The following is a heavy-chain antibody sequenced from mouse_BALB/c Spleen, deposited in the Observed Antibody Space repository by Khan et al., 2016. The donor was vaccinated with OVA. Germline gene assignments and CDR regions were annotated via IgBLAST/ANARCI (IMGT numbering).Heavy chain of an antibody. J-gene: IGHJ4*01. CDR2: ISSTGGT. V-gene: IGHV3-2*02. CDR3: ARQLGYCYGYAMDC. CDR1: GYSITSDYA. D-gene: IGHD1-1*01. Sequence: EVQLQESGPGLVKPSQSLSLTCTVTGYSITSDYAWNWIRQFPGNKLEWMGYISSTGGTSYNPSLKSRISITRDTSKNQFFLQLKSVTAEDTATYYCARQLGYCYGYAMDCWGQGTLVTVSS.